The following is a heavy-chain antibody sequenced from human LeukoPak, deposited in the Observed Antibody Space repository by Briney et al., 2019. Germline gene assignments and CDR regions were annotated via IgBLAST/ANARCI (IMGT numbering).Heavy chain of an antibody. Sequence: PSETLSLTFAVYGGSFSGYYWSWIRQPPGKGLEWIGEINHSGSTNYNPSLKSRVTISVDTSKNQFSLKLSSVTAADTAVYYCARYFWGARLNWFDPWGQGTLVTVSS. CDR2: INHSGST. D-gene: IGHD3-16*01. V-gene: IGHV4-34*01. CDR1: GGSFSGYY. J-gene: IGHJ5*02. CDR3: ARYFWGARLNWFDP.